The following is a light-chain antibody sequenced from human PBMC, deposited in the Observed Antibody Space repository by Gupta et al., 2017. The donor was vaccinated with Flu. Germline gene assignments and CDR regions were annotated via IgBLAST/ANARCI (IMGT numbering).Light chain of an antibody. CDR3: GTWDSSLSGVV. CDR2: ENN. V-gene: IGLV1-51*02. CDR1: SSNIGNNY. J-gene: IGLJ2*01. Sequence: KVTISCSGSSSNIGNNYVSWYQQVPGTAPNLLIYENNKRPSGIPERFSGSKYGTSATLGITGLQTGDEADYYCGTWDSSLSGVVFGGGTKLTVL.